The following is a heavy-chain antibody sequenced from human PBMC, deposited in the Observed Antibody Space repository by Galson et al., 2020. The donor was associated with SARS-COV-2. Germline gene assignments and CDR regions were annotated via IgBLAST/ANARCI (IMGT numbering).Heavy chain of an antibody. CDR2: IYHSGSI. J-gene: IGHJ4*02. D-gene: IGHD2-21*02. CDR1: GGSISTKNW. V-gene: IGHV4-4*02. CDR3: ARSYGDLWDDHYFDY. Sequence: SETLSLTCDVSGGSISTKNWWTWVRQSPRKGLEWIGEIYHSGSINYHPALNSRVSISVDKSKNQFSLTLNSVTAADTAVYYCARSYGDLWDDHYFDYWGQGLLVTISS.